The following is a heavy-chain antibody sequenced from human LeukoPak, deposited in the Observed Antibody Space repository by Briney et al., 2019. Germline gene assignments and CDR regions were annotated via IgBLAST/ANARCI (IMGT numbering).Heavy chain of an antibody. CDR3: ATSGGDYCYYSLDV. Sequence: GASVKVSCKASGGTFSRYAISWVRQAPGQGLEWMGGIIPVLGTTNYAQTFQNKVTITADESTSTTYMELSSLTPEDTAVYYCATSGGDYCYYSLDVWGKGTPVTISS. D-gene: IGHD3-10*01. J-gene: IGHJ6*03. CDR2: IIPVLGTT. CDR1: GGTFSRYA. V-gene: IGHV1-69*13.